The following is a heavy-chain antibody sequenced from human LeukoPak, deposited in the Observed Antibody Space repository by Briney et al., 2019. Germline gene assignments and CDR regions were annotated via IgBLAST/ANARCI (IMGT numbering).Heavy chain of an antibody. CDR1: GFTFSSYA. V-gene: IGHV3-23*01. J-gene: IGHJ4*02. Sequence: GGSLRLSCAASGFTFSSYAMSWVRQAPGKGLEWVSSITASGSGTYYADSVKGRFTISRDNSKNTLYLQMNSLRAEDTAVYYCAKGLDNFDYWGQGTLVTVSS. CDR3: AKGLDNFDY. D-gene: IGHD3-9*01. CDR2: ITASGSGT.